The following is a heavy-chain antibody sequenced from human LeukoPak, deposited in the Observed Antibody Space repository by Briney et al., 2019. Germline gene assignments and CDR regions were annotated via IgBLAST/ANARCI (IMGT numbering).Heavy chain of an antibody. CDR1: GFTFSGYW. Sequence: GGSLRLSCSASGFTFSGYWMSWVRQAPGKGLEWVANIKEDGSEKYYVASVKGRFTISRDNAKDSLYLQMNSLRAEDTALYYCARGARTLDYWGQGTLVTVSS. V-gene: IGHV3-7*04. CDR3: ARGARTLDY. CDR2: IKEDGSEK. D-gene: IGHD1-26*01. J-gene: IGHJ4*02.